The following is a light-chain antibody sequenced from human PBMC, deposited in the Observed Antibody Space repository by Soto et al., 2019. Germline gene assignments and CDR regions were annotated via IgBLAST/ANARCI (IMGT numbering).Light chain of an antibody. V-gene: IGKV3-20*01. CDR1: QSVASNY. Sequence: EIALTQSPGTLSLSPGERATLSCRASQSVASNYLAWHQQKPGQAPRLLIYGASSRATGVPDRVSGSGSGTDFTLTISSLQPQYIATYYCKQYDDLPPFTFGPGTKVDI. CDR2: GAS. CDR3: KQYDDLPPFT. J-gene: IGKJ3*01.